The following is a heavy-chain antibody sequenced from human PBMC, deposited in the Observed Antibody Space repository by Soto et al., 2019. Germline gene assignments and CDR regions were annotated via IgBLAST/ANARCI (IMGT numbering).Heavy chain of an antibody. Sequence: SETLSLTCAVYGGSFSVHYWSWIRQAPGKGLEWIGEINHSGSTNYNPSLKSRVTISVDTSKNQFSLKLSSVTAADTSVYYCARGTTLKAVVQRDAPDKTEFDSWGRGTLGT. V-gene: IGHV4-34*01. CDR2: INHSGST. CDR1: GGSFSVHY. CDR3: ARGTTLKAVVQRDAPDKTEFDS. J-gene: IGHJ4*02. D-gene: IGHD3-22*01.